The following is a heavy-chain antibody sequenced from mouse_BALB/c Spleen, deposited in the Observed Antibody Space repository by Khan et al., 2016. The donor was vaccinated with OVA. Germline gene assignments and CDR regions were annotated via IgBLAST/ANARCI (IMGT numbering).Heavy chain of an antibody. V-gene: IGHV1-4*01. CDR3: VREGAYHRSDGWFAY. Sequence: VQLQQSGAELARPGASVKMSCKASGYTFTSYTMHWVKQRPGQGLEWIGYINPSNDYTNYNQNFKDKATLSVDKSSSTAYMQLSSLTSEDSSVXYCVREGAYHRSDGWFAYWGQGTLVTVSA. CDR2: INPSNDYT. J-gene: IGHJ3*01. D-gene: IGHD2-14*01. CDR1: GYTFTSYT.